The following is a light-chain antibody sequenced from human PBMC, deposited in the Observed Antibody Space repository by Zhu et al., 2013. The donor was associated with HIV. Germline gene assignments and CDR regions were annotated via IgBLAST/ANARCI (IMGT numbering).Light chain of an antibody. Sequence: DFQMTQSPSSLSASVGDRVTITCRASQGFGNYLAWYQLKPGKVPKLLIYAASTLQSGVPSRFSGSGSGTDFTLTISSLQPEDVAIYYCQRYNSAPATFGQGTKVDIK. CDR3: QRYNSAPAT. CDR2: AAS. V-gene: IGKV1-27*01. J-gene: IGKJ1*01. CDR1: QGFGNY.